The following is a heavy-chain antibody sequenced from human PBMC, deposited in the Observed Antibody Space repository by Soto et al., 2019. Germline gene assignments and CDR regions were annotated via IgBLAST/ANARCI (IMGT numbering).Heavy chain of an antibody. CDR2: IYYTGST. V-gene: IGHV4-61*01. Sequence: SETLSLTCTVSGGSVNSGSYYWSWMRQPPGKGLEWIGSIYYTGSTNYNPSLKSRVTMSVDTSKNQFSPKLISVTAAADTAVYYCARVPQAYVDGMDVWGQGTTVTSP. J-gene: IGHJ6*02. D-gene: IGHD3-16*01. CDR1: GGSVNSGSYY. CDR3: ARVPQAYVDGMDV.